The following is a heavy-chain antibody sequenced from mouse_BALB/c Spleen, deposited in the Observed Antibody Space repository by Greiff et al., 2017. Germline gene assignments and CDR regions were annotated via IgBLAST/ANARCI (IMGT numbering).Heavy chain of an antibody. CDR3: AATMTLYYYAMDY. CDR2: INPYNDGT. CDR1: GYTFTSYV. J-gene: IGHJ4*01. V-gene: IGHV1-14*01. Sequence: VHVKQSGPELVKPGASVKMSCKASGYTFTSYVMHWVKQKPGQGLEWIGYINPYNDGTKYNEKFKGKATLTSDKSSSTAYMELSSLTSEDSAVYYCAATMTLYYYAMDYWGQGTSVTVSS. D-gene: IGHD2-4*01.